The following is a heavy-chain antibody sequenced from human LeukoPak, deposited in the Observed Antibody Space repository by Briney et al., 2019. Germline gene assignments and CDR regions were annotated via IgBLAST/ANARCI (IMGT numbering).Heavy chain of an antibody. Sequence: PGGSLRLSCAASGFSFSSYAMHWVRQAPGKGLEYVSAISSNGDSTYYENSVRGRFTISRDNSKNTLYLQMGSLRAEDMAVYYCARGANYYGSGSYYNEPIKNWGQGTLVTVSS. CDR2: ISSNGDST. CDR1: GFSFSSYA. D-gene: IGHD3-10*01. J-gene: IGHJ4*02. CDR3: ARGANYYGSGSYYNEPIKN. V-gene: IGHV3-64*01.